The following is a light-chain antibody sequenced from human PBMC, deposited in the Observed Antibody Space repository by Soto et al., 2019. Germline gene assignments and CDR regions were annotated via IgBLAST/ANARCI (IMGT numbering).Light chain of an antibody. CDR2: GNS. CDR1: SSNIGAGYD. Sequence: QPVLTQPPSVSGAPGQRVTISCTGSSSNIGAGYDVHWYQQLPRTAPKLLIYGNSNRPSGVPDRFSGSKSGTSASLAITGLQAEDEADYYCQSYDSSLSVVVFGGGTKVTVL. V-gene: IGLV1-40*01. J-gene: IGLJ2*01. CDR3: QSYDSSLSVVV.